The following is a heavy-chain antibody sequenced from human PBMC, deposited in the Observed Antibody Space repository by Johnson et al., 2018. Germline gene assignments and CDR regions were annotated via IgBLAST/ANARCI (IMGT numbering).Heavy chain of an antibody. V-gene: IGHV3-33*06. CDR1: GFTFSSYG. D-gene: IGHD1-26*01. J-gene: IGHJ1*01. CDR2: IWYDGSNK. Sequence: QVQLVQSGGGVVQPGRSLRLSCAASGFTFSSYGMHWVRQAPGKGLEWVAVIWYDGSNKYYADPVKGRFTISRDNSKNTLYLQMNSLRAEDTAVYYCAKRWVGYIPHWGQGTLVTVSS. CDR3: AKRWVGYIPH.